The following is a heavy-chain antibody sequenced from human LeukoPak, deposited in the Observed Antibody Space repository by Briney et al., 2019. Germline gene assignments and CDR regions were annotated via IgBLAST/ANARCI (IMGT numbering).Heavy chain of an antibody. CDR1: GFTFSSYE. CDR2: IISSGSTI. J-gene: IGHJ4*02. D-gene: IGHD4-17*01. Sequence: GGSLRLSCAASGFTFSSYEMNWVRPAPGKGLEWVSSIISSGSTIYYADSVQGRFTISTDNAKNSLYLQMNSLRAEDTAVYYCARESDYGDYPLGYWGQGTLVTVSS. CDR3: ARESDYGDYPLGY. V-gene: IGHV3-48*03.